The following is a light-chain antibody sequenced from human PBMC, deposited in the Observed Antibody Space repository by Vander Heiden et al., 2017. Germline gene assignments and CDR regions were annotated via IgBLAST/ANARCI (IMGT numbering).Light chain of an antibody. V-gene: IGLV1-47*02. J-gene: IGLJ1*01. CDR1: SSNIGLNY. CDR2: SNN. Sequence: QSVLTQPPSASGTPGQRATISCSGSSSNIGLNYVYWYQQLPGTAPKLLIYSNNQRPSGVPDRFSGSKSGTSASLAISGLRSEDEADYYCAAWDDSLNGHYVFGAGTKVTVL. CDR3: AAWDDSLNGHYV.